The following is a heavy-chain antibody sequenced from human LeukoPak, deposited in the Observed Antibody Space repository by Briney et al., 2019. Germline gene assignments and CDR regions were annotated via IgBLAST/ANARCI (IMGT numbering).Heavy chain of an antibody. CDR2: ISSSSSYI. V-gene: IGHV3-21*01. J-gene: IGHJ4*02. D-gene: IGHD6-13*01. CDR3: ARDPIAAAGTLGEIDY. Sequence: GGSLRLSCAASGFTFSSYSMNWVRQAPGKGLEWVSSISSSSSYIYYADSVKGRFTISRDNAKNSLYLQMSSLRAVDTAVYYCARDPIAAAGTLGEIDYWGQGTLVTVSS. CDR1: GFTFSSYS.